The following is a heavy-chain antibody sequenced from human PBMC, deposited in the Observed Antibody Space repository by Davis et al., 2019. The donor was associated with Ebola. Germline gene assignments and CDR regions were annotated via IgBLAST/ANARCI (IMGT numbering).Heavy chain of an antibody. CDR2: INGDGVST. CDR3: TGRGNLDY. V-gene: IGHV3-43*02. Sequence: GESLKISCAASGFSFDDYGMNWVRQVPGKGLEWVSLINGDGVSTYYADSVKGRFTISRDNSKNSLYLQMNSLRTEDTALYYCTGRGNLDYWGQGTLVTVSS. J-gene: IGHJ4*02. CDR1: GFSFDDYG.